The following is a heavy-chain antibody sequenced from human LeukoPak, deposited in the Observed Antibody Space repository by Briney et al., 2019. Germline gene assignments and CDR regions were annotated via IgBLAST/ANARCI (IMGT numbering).Heavy chain of an antibody. CDR1: AYTFTGYY. CDR2: INPSGGTT. D-gene: IGHD2-2*01. Sequence: ASVKVSCKASAYTFTGYYIHWVRQAPGQGLEWMGIINPSGGTTSYAQKFQGRVTMTRDTSTSTVYMELSSLRSEDTAVYYRARVVVPALDAFDIWGQGTMVTVSS. CDR3: ARVVVPALDAFDI. J-gene: IGHJ3*02. V-gene: IGHV1-46*01.